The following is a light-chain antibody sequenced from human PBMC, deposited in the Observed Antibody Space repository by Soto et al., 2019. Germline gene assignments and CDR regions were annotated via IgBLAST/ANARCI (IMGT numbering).Light chain of an antibody. CDR1: QSVSSAY. Sequence: EIVLTQSPGTLSLSPGERATLSCRASQSVSSAYLAWYQQIPGQAPRLLIYGASSRATGIPDRFSGSGSGTDFPLTISRLEPEDFAVSYCQQSGSSFYTFGQGTKLEIK. J-gene: IGKJ2*01. V-gene: IGKV3-20*01. CDR3: QQSGSSFYT. CDR2: GAS.